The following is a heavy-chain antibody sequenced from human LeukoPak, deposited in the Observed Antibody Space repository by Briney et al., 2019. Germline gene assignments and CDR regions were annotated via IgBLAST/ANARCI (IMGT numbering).Heavy chain of an antibody. CDR2: ISGYNGNT. CDR1: GYTFTSYG. CDR3: ARDRPITLIVVAMDAFDI. V-gene: IGHV1-18*01. J-gene: IGHJ3*02. Sequence: GSVKVSCKASGYTFTSYGISWVRQAPGQGLEWMGRISGYNGNTNYVQKFQGRVTMTTDTSTSTAYMELRSLRSDDTAVYYCARDRPITLIVVAMDAFDIWGQGTMVTVSS. D-gene: IGHD3-22*01.